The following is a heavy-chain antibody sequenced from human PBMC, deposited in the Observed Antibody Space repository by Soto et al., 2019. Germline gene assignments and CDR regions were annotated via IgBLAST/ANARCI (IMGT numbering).Heavy chain of an antibody. CDR3: ASRYYYDSSGYYSGPDSYYGMDV. J-gene: IGHJ6*02. V-gene: IGHV1-69*06. Sequence: QVQLVQSGAEVKKPGSSVKVSCKASGGTFSSYAIRWVRQAPGQGLEWMGGIIPIFGTANYAQKFQGRVTITTDKSTSTAYMELSSLRSEDTAVYYCASRYYYDSSGYYSGPDSYYGMDVWDQGTTVTVSS. D-gene: IGHD3-22*01. CDR2: IIPIFGTA. CDR1: GGTFSSYA.